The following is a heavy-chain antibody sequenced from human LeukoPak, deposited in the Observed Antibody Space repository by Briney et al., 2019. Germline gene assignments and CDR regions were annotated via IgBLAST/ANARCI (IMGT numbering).Heavy chain of an antibody. CDR3: ARVRGDEYCSGGSCYVDY. D-gene: IGHD2-15*01. J-gene: IGHJ4*02. CDR1: GGSFGGYY. V-gene: IGHV4-34*01. Sequence: SETLSLTCAVYGGSFGGYYWSWIRQPPGKGLEWIGEINHSGSTNYNPSLKSRVTISVDTSKNQFSLKLSSVTAAGTAVYYCARVRGDEYCSGGSCYVDYWGQGTLVTVSS. CDR2: INHSGST.